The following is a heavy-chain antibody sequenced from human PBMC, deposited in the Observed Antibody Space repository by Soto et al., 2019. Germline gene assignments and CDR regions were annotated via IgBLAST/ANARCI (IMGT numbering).Heavy chain of an antibody. D-gene: IGHD6-19*01. J-gene: IGHJ4*02. CDR3: ARGGSGWYGFDY. V-gene: IGHV3-23*01. CDR1: GFTFSSYA. Sequence: EVQLLESGGGLVQPGGSLRLSCEASGFTFSSYAMSWVRQAPGKGLEWVSGISGSGGSTYYADSVKGRFTISRDNSKNTLYLQMNSLRAEDTAVYYCARGGSGWYGFDYWGQGTLVTVSS. CDR2: ISGSGGST.